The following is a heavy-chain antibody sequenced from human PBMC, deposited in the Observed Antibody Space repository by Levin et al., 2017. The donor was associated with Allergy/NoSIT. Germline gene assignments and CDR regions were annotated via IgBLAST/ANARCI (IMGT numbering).Heavy chain of an antibody. Sequence: PGGSLRLSCAASGFTFSTVAMTWVRQAPGKGLEWVSGISGSGGRVYYVDSVKGRFTVSRDNSKNALYLQMNSLRVEDTALYYCARGRDCTYDACYGSGDRWGQGTLVTVSS. V-gene: IGHV3-23*01. J-gene: IGHJ5*02. D-gene: IGHD3-10*01. CDR3: ARGRDCTYDACYGSGDR. CDR2: ISGSGGRV. CDR1: GFTFSTVA.